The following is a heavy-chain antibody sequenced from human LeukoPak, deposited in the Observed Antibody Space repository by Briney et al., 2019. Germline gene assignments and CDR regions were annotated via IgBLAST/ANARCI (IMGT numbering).Heavy chain of an antibody. CDR1: GGSISSSAYH. CDR2: IHIGGST. V-gene: IGHV4-39*07. D-gene: IGHD6-25*01. CDR3: ARIRGRLAQLDY. J-gene: IGHJ4*02. Sequence: SETLSLTCTVSGGSISSSAYHWGWIRQPPGKGLEWIGSIHIGGSTYYNPSFKSRVTISVDTSKNQFSLKLRSVTAADTAVYYCARIRGRLAQLDYWGQGTLVTVSS.